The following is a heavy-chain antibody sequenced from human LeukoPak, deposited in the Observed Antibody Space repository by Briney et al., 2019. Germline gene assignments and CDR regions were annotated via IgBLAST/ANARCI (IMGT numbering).Heavy chain of an antibody. CDR1: GYTFTDYY. V-gene: IGHV1-2*06. CDR2: INPSSGGA. Sequence: ASVKVSCKAFGYTFTDYYIHWVRQAPGQGLEWMGRINPSSGGANYAQKFQGRVTMTRDTSISTAYMELRRLRSDDAAVYYCARVRFGELAFDYWGQGTLVTVSS. J-gene: IGHJ4*02. D-gene: IGHD3-10*01. CDR3: ARVRFGELAFDY.